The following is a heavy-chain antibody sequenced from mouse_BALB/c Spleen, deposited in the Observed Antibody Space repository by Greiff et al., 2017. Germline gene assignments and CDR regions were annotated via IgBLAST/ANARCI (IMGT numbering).Heavy chain of an antibody. CDR3: ARGDTTASYYFDY. CDR1: GYTFTDYA. CDR2: ISTYYGDA. J-gene: IGHJ2*01. D-gene: IGHD1-2*01. V-gene: IGHV1S137*01. Sequence: QVQLQQSGAELVRPGVSVKISCKGSGYTFTDYAMHWVKQSHAKSLEWIGVISTYYGDASYNQKFKGKATMTVDKSSSTAYMELARLTSEDSAIYYCARGDTTASYYFDYWGQGTTLTVSS.